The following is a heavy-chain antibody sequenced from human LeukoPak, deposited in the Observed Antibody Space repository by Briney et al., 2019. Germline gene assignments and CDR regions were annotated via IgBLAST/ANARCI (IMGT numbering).Heavy chain of an antibody. J-gene: IGHJ3*02. V-gene: IGHV1-2*02. D-gene: IGHD2-21*01. Sequence: GASVKVSCKASGYTFSGYYIHWVRQAPGQGLEWMGWINPNSGGTNYAQKFQGRVTMTRDTSISTAYMELSRLRSDDTAVYYCARAVIGDNAFDIWGQGTMVTVSS. CDR2: INPNSGGT. CDR1: GYTFSGYY. CDR3: ARAVIGDNAFDI.